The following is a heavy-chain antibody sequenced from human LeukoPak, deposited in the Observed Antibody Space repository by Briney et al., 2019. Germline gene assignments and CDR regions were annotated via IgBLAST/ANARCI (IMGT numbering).Heavy chain of an antibody. V-gene: IGHV1-2*02. CDR2: INPNSGGT. CDR1: GYTFTGYY. Sequence: ASVKVSCKASGYTFTGYYMHWVRQAPGQGLEWMGWINPNSGGTNYAQKFQGRVTMARDTSISTAYMELSRLRSDDTAVYYCARGDSGRDWFDPWDQGTLVTVSS. D-gene: IGHD1-26*01. CDR3: ARGDSGRDWFDP. J-gene: IGHJ5*02.